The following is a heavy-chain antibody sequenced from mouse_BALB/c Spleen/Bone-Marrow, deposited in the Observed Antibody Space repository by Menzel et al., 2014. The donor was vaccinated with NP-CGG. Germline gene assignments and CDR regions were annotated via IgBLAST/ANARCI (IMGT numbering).Heavy chain of an antibody. D-gene: IGHD2-1*01. V-gene: IGHV1S81*02. J-gene: IGHJ2*01. CDR2: INPSNGRT. CDR1: GYTFTSYW. Sequence: QVQLQQSGAELVKPGASVKLSCKASGYTFTSYWMHWAKQRPGQGLEWIGEINPSNGRTNYNEKFKTKATPTVDKSSSTAYMQLSSLTSEDSAVYYCARNYGNTDYWGQGTTLTVSS. CDR3: ARNYGNTDY.